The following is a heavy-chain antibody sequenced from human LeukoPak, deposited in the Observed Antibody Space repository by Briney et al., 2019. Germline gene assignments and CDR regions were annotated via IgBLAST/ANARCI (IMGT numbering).Heavy chain of an antibody. CDR3: ARGSYYDFWSGYYTGMSEYNWFDP. CDR2: IYYSGST. D-gene: IGHD3-3*01. J-gene: IGHJ5*02. CDR1: GGSISSYY. Sequence: PWETLSLTCTVSGGSISSYYLSWMRQPPGKGLEWFGYIYYSGSTNYNPSLKSRVTISLDPSKNQFSLKLSSVTAADTAVYYCARGSYYDFWSGYYTGMSEYNWFDPWGQGTLVTVSS. V-gene: IGHV4-59*01.